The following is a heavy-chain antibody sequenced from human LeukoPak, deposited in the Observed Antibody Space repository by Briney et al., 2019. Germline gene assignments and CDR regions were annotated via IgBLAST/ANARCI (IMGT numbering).Heavy chain of an antibody. D-gene: IGHD3-10*01. CDR1: GGSISSSSYY. CDR3: ARITSGLNYGSGSYYFDY. V-gene: IGHV4-39*07. Sequence: SETLSLTCTVSGGSISSSSYYWGWIRQPPGKGLEWIGSIYYTGNTYYNPSLKSRVTISVDTSKNQFSLKLSSVTATDTAVYYCARITSGLNYGSGSYYFDYWGQGTLVTVSS. J-gene: IGHJ4*02. CDR2: IYYTGNT.